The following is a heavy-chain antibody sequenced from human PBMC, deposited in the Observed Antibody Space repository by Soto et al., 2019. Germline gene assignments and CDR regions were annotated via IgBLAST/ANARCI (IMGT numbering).Heavy chain of an antibody. CDR3: TTDLPTLIPQVDY. V-gene: IGHV3-15*07. D-gene: IGHD4-4*01. Sequence: PGGSLRLSCAASGLTFSSYWMHWVRQAPGKGLVWVSRIKSKTDGGTTDYAAPVKGRFTISRDDSKDTLYLQMNSLKTEDTAVYYCTTDLPTLIPQVDYWGQGTLVTVSS. CDR1: GLTFSSYW. CDR2: IKSKTDGGTT. J-gene: IGHJ4*02.